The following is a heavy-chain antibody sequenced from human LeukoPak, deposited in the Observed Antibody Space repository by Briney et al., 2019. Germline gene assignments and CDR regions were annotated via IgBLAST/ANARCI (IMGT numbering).Heavy chain of an antibody. CDR3: AKEVVVTAGRPCYYYGMNV. Sequence: GGSLRLSCVGSGFTFSSYAVSWVRQAPGKGLEWVSAMSGSGGSTSYADSVKGRFTISRDNSKNTLYLQMNSLRAEDTAVYYCAKEVVVTAGRPCYYYGMNVWGQGTTVTVSS. J-gene: IGHJ6*02. CDR1: GFTFSSYA. V-gene: IGHV3-23*01. D-gene: IGHD2-21*02. CDR2: MSGSGGST.